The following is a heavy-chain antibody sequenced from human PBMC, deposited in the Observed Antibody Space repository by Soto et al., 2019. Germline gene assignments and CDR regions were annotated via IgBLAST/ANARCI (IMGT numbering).Heavy chain of an antibody. CDR3: ATLPPRIEVVVTPIPT. CDR1: GASISSTYW. V-gene: IGHV4-4*02. D-gene: IGHD2-21*02. J-gene: IGHJ5*02. Sequence: QVQLRESGPGLVKPSGTLSLTCVVSGASISSTYWWSWVRQPPGKGLEWIGEIYHTGSTKYNPSLKSRVTISIDKSNTEFSLKLNSVTAADTAVYYCATLPPRIEVVVTPIPTWGQGILVTVSS. CDR2: IYHTGST.